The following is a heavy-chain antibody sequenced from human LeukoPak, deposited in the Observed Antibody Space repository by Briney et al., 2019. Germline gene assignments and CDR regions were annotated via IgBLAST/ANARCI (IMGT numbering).Heavy chain of an antibody. J-gene: IGHJ5*02. CDR1: GGTFSSYA. CDR2: VIPIFGTA. CDR3: AKVPGLRWELRWNWFDP. D-gene: IGHD1-26*01. V-gene: IGHV1-69*05. Sequence: SVKVSCKASGGTFSSYAISWVRQAPGQGLEWMGGVIPIFGTANYAQKFQGRVTITTDESTSTAYMELSSLRSGDTAVYYCAKVPGLRWELRWNWFDPWGQGTLVTVSS.